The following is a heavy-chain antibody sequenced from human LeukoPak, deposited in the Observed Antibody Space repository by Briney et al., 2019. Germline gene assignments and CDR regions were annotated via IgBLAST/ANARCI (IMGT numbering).Heavy chain of an antibody. CDR3: ARDTNWQRGY. CDR1: GYTFTSFG. CDR2: ISTSSDQR. J-gene: IGHJ4*02. V-gene: IGHV1-18*01. Sequence: WASVTVSCKASGYTFTSFGIAWVRQAPGQGLEWVGWISTSSDQRRYAHMLQDRVTMTTDTSTSTAYMELRSLRSDDAGVYYCARDTNWQRGYWGQGTLVTVSS. D-gene: IGHD6-25*01.